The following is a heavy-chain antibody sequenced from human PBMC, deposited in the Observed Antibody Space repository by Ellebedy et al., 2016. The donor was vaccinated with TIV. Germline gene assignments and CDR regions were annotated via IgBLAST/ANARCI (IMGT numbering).Heavy chain of an antibody. D-gene: IGHD6-19*01. CDR3: ATKGDSGWYSGYFQH. CDR2: ISGSGGST. CDR1: GLTFHSYA. V-gene: IGHV3-23*01. J-gene: IGHJ1*01. Sequence: PGGSLRLSCVASGLTFHSYAMSWVRQAPGKGLEWVSGISGSGGSTYYADSVKGRFTFSRDNSKNTLYLEMKSLRAEDTAIYYCATKGDSGWYSGYFQHWGRGTLLTVSS.